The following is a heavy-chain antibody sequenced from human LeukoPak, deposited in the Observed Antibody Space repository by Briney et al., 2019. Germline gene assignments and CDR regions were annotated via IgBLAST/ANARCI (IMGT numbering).Heavy chain of an antibody. CDR2: INTNTGNP. CDR1: GYFFTTYT. Sequence: EASVKVSCKASGYFFTTYTMNWVRQAPGEGLEWMGWINTNTGNPTYAQGFTGRFVFSLDTSVSTAYLKITNLRAEDTAFYYCARGETAMIRGVISDWYFDFWGRGTLVTVSS. J-gene: IGHJ2*01. V-gene: IGHV7-4-1*02. D-gene: IGHD3-10*01. CDR3: ARGETAMIRGVISDWYFDF.